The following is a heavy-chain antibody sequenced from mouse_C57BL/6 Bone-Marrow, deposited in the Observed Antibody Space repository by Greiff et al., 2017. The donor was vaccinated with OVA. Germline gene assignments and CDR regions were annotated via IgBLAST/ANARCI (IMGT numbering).Heavy chain of an antibody. D-gene: IGHD2-1*01. CDR1: GYTFTSYW. CDR2: IDPSDSYT. V-gene: IGHV1-50*01. CDR3: AREGDGNYGGDPPWFAY. J-gene: IGHJ3*01. Sequence: VQLQQPGAELVKPGASVKLSCKASGYTFTSYWMQWVKQRPGQGLEWTGEIDPSDSYTNYNQKFKGKATLTVDTSSSTAYMQLSSLTSEDSAVYYWAREGDGNYGGDPPWFAYWGQGTLVTVSA.